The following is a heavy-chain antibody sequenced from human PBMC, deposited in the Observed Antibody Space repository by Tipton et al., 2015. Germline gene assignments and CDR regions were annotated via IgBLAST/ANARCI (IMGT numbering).Heavy chain of an antibody. Sequence: SLRLSCAASGFTFSNAWMSWVRQAPGRGLEWVSSINGRGSATYYADSVRGRFTISRDNSKSTLYLQMNSLRAEDTAVYYCARGDDYYDFLLHNWGQGALVTVPS. D-gene: IGHD3-3*01. CDR3: ARGDDYYDFLLHN. CDR1: GFTFSNAW. V-gene: IGHV3-23*01. CDR2: INGRGSAT. J-gene: IGHJ4*02.